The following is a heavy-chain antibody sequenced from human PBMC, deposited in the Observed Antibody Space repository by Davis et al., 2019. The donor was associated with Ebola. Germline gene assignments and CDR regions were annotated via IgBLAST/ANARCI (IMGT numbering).Heavy chain of an antibody. D-gene: IGHD3-9*01. CDR2: INHSGST. CDR1: GGSFSGYY. Sequence: PGGSLRLSCAVYGGSFSGYYWSWIRQPPGKGLEWIGEINHSGSTNYNPSLKSRVTISVDTSKNQFSLKLSSVTAADTAVYYCAGLQYYDILTGYSQRPFDYWGQGTLVTVSS. V-gene: IGHV4-34*01. CDR3: AGLQYYDILTGYSQRPFDY. J-gene: IGHJ4*02.